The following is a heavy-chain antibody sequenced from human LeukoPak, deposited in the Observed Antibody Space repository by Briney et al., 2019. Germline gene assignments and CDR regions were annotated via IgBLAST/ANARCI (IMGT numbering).Heavy chain of an antibody. CDR2: INAGNGNT. CDR3: ARGGDTAMADFDY. V-gene: IGHV1-3*01. D-gene: IGHD5-18*01. Sequence: GGSLRLSCAASGFTFTSYAMHWVRQAPGQRLEWMGWINAGNGNTKYSQKFQGRVTITRDTSASTAYMELSSLRSEDTAVYYCARGGDTAMADFDYWGQGTLVTVSS. CDR1: GFTFTSYA. J-gene: IGHJ4*02.